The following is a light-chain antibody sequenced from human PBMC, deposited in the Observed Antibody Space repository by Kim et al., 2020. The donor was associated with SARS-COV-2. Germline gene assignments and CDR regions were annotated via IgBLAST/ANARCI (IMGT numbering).Light chain of an antibody. CDR2: KDS. V-gene: IGLV3-25*03. CDR1: ALAKQY. Sequence: SYELTQPPSVSVSPGQTARITCSGDALAKQYAYWYQQKPGQAPVVVMYKDSERPSGIPERFSGSSSGTTVTLTISRVQAEDEADYYCQSADSSGSWVFGGGTKLTVL. J-gene: IGLJ3*02. CDR3: QSADSSGSWV.